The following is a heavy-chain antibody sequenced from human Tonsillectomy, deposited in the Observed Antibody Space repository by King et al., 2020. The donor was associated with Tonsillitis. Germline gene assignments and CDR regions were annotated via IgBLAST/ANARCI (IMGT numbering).Heavy chain of an antibody. CDR2: MNPNSGNT. Sequence: QLVQSGAEVKKPGASVKVSCKASGYTFTNYDIDWVRQATGQGLEWMGWMNPNSGNTGYAQKFQGRVTMTRDTSINTAYMELTGLRSDDTAVYYCAKGRSESGDYSWCFDLWGRGTLVTVSS. D-gene: IGHD4-17*01. J-gene: IGHJ2*01. V-gene: IGHV1-8*02. CDR3: AKGRSESGDYSWCFDL. CDR1: GYTFTNYD.